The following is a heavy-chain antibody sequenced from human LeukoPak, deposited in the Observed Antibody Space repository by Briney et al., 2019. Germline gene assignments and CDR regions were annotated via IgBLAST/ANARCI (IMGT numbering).Heavy chain of an antibody. D-gene: IGHD6-19*01. CDR3: ASIAVAGITPGWFDL. CDR2: INHSGST. CDR1: GGSFSGYY. Sequence: SETLSLTCAVYGGSFSGYYWSWIRQPPGKGLEWIGEINHSGSTNYNPSLKSRVTISVDTSKNQFSLKLSSVTAADTAVYYCASIAVAGITPGWFDLWGQGTLVTVSS. J-gene: IGHJ5*02. V-gene: IGHV4-34*01.